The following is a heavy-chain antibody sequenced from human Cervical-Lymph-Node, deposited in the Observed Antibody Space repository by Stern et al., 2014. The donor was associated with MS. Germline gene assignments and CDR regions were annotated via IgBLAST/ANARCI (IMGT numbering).Heavy chain of an antibody. D-gene: IGHD3-16*01. CDR3: ARDSRHYDASYYFDS. CDR1: GGTFSSYA. Sequence: VQLVESGAEVKKPGSSVKVSCKASGGTFSSYALNWVRQAPGQGPERMGGIIPIFGTANYAQKFQGRVTITADESTSTAYMELSSLRSEDTAVYYCARDSRHYDASYYFDSWGQGTLVTVSS. J-gene: IGHJ4*02. CDR2: IIPIFGTA. V-gene: IGHV1-69*01.